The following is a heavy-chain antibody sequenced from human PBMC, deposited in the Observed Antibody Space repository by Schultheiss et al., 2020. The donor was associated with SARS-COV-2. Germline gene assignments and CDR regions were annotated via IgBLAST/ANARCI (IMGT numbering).Heavy chain of an antibody. CDR2: INPNSGNT. CDR1: GGTFSSYA. J-gene: IGHJ3*02. V-gene: IGHV1-69*13. Sequence: SVKVSCKASGGTFSSYAISWVRQAPGQGLEWMGWINPNSGNTGYAQKFQGRVTITADESTSTAYMELSSLRSEDTAVYYCAREGSSSPAFDIWGQGTMVTVSS. CDR3: AREGSSSPAFDI. D-gene: IGHD6-6*01.